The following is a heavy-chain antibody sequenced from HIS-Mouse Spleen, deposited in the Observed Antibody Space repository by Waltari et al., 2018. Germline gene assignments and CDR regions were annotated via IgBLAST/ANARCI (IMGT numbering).Heavy chain of an antibody. J-gene: IGHJ3*02. CDR3: ARGRFHSWNDAFDI. CDR1: GGSFSGYY. D-gene: IGHD1-1*01. V-gene: IGHV4-34*01. CDR2: INHSGRT. Sequence: QVQLQQWGAGLLKPSETLSLTCAVYGGSFSGYYWSWIRQPPGKGLEWIGEINHSGRTNYSPSLKSRVTISVDTSKNQFSLKLSSVTAADTAVYYCARGRFHSWNDAFDIWGQGTMVTVSS.